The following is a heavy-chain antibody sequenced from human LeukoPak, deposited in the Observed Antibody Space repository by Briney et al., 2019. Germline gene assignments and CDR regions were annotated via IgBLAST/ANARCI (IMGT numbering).Heavy chain of an antibody. J-gene: IGHJ4*02. CDR1: GFTVSSNY. CDR3: ARVLTSTSTVLDY. CDR2: IYSGGST. V-gene: IGHV3-66*02. Sequence: GGTLRLSCAASGFTVSSNYMSWVRQAPGKGLEWVSVIYSGGSTYYADSVKGRFTISRDNSKNTLYLQMNSLRAEDAAVYYCARVLTSTSTVLDYWGQGTLVTVSS. D-gene: IGHD4-11*01.